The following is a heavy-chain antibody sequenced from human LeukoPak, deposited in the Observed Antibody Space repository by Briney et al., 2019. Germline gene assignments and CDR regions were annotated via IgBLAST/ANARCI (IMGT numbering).Heavy chain of an antibody. CDR1: GFTFSSSG. D-gene: IGHD5-12*01. CDR2: IWYDGSNK. V-gene: IGHV3-33*08. Sequence: PGGSLRLSCAASGFTFSSSGMHWVRQAPGKGLEWVAVIWYDGSNKYYAGSVKGRFTISRDNSKNTLYLQMKTLRPEDTAVYYFARWGGCDYEVGYSFDYWGQGTLVTVSS. J-gene: IGHJ4*02. CDR3: ARWGGCDYEVGYSFDY.